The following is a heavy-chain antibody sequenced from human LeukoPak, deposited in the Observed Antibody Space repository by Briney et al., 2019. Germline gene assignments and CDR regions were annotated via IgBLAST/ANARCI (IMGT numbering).Heavy chain of an antibody. CDR2: IRYDGSNK. CDR3: ARRRYSYGYFDI. Sequence: PGGSLRLSCAASGFTFSSYGMHWVRQAPGKGLEWVAFIRYDGSNKYYADSVKGRFTISRDNSKNTLYLQMNSLRAEDTAVYYCARRRYSYGYFDIWGQGTMVTVSS. V-gene: IGHV3-30*02. CDR1: GFTFSSYG. J-gene: IGHJ3*02. D-gene: IGHD5-18*01.